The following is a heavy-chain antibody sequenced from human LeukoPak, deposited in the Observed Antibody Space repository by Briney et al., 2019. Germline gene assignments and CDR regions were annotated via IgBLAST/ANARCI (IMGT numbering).Heavy chain of an antibody. V-gene: IGHV3-33*06. CDR2: IWYDGSNE. CDR3: AKASRYCSSTSCPYYYYYYYMDV. Sequence: GGSLRLSCAASGFTFSNYGMHWVRQAPGKGLEGVAVIWYDGSNEYYADSVKGRFTISRDNSKNTLYLQMNTLRAEDTAVYYCAKASRYCSSTSCPYYYYYYYMDVWGKGTTVTVSS. J-gene: IGHJ6*03. CDR1: GFTFSNYG. D-gene: IGHD2-2*01.